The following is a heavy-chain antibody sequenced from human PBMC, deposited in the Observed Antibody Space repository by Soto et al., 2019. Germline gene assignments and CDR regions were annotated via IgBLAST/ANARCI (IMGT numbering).Heavy chain of an antibody. CDR1: GGSISGYY. D-gene: IGHD2-21*02. CDR2: MYNTGST. CDR3: ARDLWGYCGTDCYPRDV. Sequence: QVQLQESGPGLVKPSETLSLTCTVSGGSISGYYWSWIRQPPGKGLEWIGYMYNTGSTVYNPSFKSRVTISVDTSKNQFSLKLNSVTAADTAVYYCARDLWGYCGTDCYPRDVWGQGTTVTVSS. V-gene: IGHV4-59*01. J-gene: IGHJ6*02.